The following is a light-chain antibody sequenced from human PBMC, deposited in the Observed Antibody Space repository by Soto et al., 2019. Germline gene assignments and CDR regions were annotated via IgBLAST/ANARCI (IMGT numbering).Light chain of an antibody. J-gene: IGKJ1*01. CDR3: QQYNSWPRT. CDR1: QSVSSN. V-gene: IGKV3D-15*01. Sequence: EIVMTQYPATLSVSPGERATLSCRASQSVSSNLAWYQQKPGQAPRLLIYGASTWATGIPARFSGSGSETEFTLTISSLQSEDFAFDYCQQYNSWPRTFGQGTNVDIK. CDR2: GAS.